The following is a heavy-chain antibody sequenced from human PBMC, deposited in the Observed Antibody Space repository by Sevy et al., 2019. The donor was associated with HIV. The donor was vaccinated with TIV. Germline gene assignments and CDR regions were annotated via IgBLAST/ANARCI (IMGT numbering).Heavy chain of an antibody. J-gene: IGHJ6*03. CDR3: AKDTHSSGWPYYYYYYMDV. V-gene: IGHV3-30*18. Sequence: GGSLRLSCAASGFTFSSYGMHWVRQAPGKGLEWVAASSYDGSNKYYADSVKGRFTISRDNSKNTLYLQMNSLRAEDTAVYYCAKDTHSSGWPYYYYYYMDVWGKGTTVTVSS. CDR2: SSYDGSNK. D-gene: IGHD6-19*01. CDR1: GFTFSSYG.